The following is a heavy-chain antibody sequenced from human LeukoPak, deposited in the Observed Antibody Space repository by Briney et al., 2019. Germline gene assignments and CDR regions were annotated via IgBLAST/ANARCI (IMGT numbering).Heavy chain of an antibody. D-gene: IGHD3-22*01. Sequence: GGSLRLSCAASGFIFSTYGMHWVRQAPGKGLVWVSRSKNDGRSTSYADSVKGRFTISRDNAKNSLYLQMNSLRAEDTAVYYCARDPSGQYDRGHFDYWGQGTLVTVSS. CDR2: SKNDGRST. CDR3: ARDPSGQYDRGHFDY. CDR1: GFIFSTYG. J-gene: IGHJ4*02. V-gene: IGHV3-74*01.